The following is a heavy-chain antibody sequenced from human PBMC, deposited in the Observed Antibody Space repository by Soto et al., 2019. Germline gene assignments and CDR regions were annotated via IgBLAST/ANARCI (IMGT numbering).Heavy chain of an antibody. CDR3: ARGYCSSTSCQYYFDF. CDR2: ISPKSGGT. D-gene: IGHD2-2*01. J-gene: IGHJ4*02. Sequence: GXSVKVACKASGYTFINYYMHWVRQATGQGFEWMGRISPKSGGTNYAQKFQGRVTITRDTSASTAYMELTSLGSEDTAVYHCARGYCSSTSCQYYFDFCGQRTLVTVSS. V-gene: IGHV1-2*02. CDR1: GYTFINYY.